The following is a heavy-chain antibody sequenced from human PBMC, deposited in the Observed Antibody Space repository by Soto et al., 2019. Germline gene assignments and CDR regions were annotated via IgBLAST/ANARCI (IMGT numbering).Heavy chain of an antibody. CDR1: GGSISSGGYY. V-gene: IGHV4-31*03. J-gene: IGHJ4*02. CDR2: IYYSGST. Sequence: SETLSLTCTVSGGSISSGGYYWSWIRQHPGXGLEWIGYIYYSGSTYYNPSLKSRVTISVDTSKNQFSLKLSSVTAADTAVYYCASLGYCSGGSCYFGNYYFDYWGQGTLVTVSS. CDR3: ASLGYCSGGSCYFGNYYFDY. D-gene: IGHD2-15*01.